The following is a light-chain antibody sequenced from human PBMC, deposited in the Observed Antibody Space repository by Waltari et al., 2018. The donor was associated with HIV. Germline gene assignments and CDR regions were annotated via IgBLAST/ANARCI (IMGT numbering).Light chain of an antibody. J-gene: IGLJ3*02. CDR2: QDS. CDR1: KLGDKY. Sequence: SYELTQPPSVSVSPGQTASITCSGDKLGDKYACWYQQKPGQSPVLVIYQDSKRPSGIPERFSGSNSWNTATLTISGTQAMDEADYYCQAWDSSTVWVFGGGTKLTVL. V-gene: IGLV3-1*01. CDR3: QAWDSSTVWV.